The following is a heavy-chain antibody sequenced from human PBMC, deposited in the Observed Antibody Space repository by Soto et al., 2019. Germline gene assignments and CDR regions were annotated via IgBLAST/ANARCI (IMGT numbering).Heavy chain of an antibody. V-gene: IGHV3-23*01. J-gene: IGHJ6*02. CDR1: GLTFSTYA. CDR2: IGGSGTGGRT. D-gene: IGHD5-12*01. CDR3: GKAPGGLDGYNSDYYGMDV. Sequence: EVHLLESGGDLVQPGGSLRLSCTASGLTFSTYAMSWVRQAPGKGLEWVSAIGGSGTGGRTYYADSVKGRLTISRENSKNPVYLQMNSLRADDTDVYYCGKAPGGLDGYNSDYYGMDVWGQGTTVTVSS.